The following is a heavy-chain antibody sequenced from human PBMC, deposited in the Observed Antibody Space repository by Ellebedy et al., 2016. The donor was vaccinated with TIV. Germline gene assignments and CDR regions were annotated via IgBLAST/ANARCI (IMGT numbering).Heavy chain of an antibody. CDR1: EGTFGSYG. CDR3: ARADVYGSGTFYN. CDR2: IIPMFATS. Sequence: AASVKVSCKASEGTFGSYGISWVRQAPGQGLEWLGGIIPMFATSDNAQKFQDRITITADELTRTVFMELNSLRPDDTAVYYCARADVYGSGTFYNWGPGTLVTVSS. D-gene: IGHD3-10*01. V-gene: IGHV1-69*13. J-gene: IGHJ4*02.